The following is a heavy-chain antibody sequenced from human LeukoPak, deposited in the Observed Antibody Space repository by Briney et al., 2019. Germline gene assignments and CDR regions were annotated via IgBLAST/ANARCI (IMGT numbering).Heavy chain of an antibody. CDR1: GGSISSYY. V-gene: IGHV4-4*07. D-gene: IGHD6-6*01. CDR3: ASTPIAYSSSGYFDY. Sequence: SETLSLTCTVSGGSISSYYWSWIRQPAGKGLEWIGRIYTSGSTNYSPSLKSRVTMSVDTSKNQFSLKLSSVTAADTAVYYCASTPIAYSSSGYFDYWGQGTLVTVSS. J-gene: IGHJ4*02. CDR2: IYTSGST.